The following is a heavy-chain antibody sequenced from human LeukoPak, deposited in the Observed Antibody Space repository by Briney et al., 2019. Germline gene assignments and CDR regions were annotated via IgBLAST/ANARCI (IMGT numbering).Heavy chain of an antibody. Sequence: PSETLSLTCTVSGGSISSSSYYWGWIRQPPGKGLEWIGSIYYSGSTYHNPSLKSRVTISVDTSKNQFSLKLSSVTAADTAVYYCARITIPQEVPAGRLDYWGQGTLVTVSS. D-gene: IGHD2-2*01. J-gene: IGHJ4*02. CDR3: ARITIPQEVPAGRLDY. V-gene: IGHV4-39*01. CDR1: GGSISSSSYY. CDR2: IYYSGST.